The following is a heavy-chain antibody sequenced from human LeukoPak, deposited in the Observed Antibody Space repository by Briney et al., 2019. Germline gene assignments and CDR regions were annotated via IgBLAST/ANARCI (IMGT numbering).Heavy chain of an antibody. CDR1: GFTFSNYA. D-gene: IGHD5-12*01. Sequence: PGGSLRLSCAASGFTFSNYAMSWVRQAPGKGLVWVSRINSDGSSTSYADSVKGRFTISRDNAKNTLYLQMNNLRAEDTAVYYCARDRGYAFDIWGQGTMVTVSS. CDR2: INSDGSST. V-gene: IGHV3-74*01. J-gene: IGHJ3*02. CDR3: ARDRGYAFDI.